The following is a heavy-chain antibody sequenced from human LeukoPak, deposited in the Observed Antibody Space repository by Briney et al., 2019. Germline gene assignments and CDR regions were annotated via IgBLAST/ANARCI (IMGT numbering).Heavy chain of an antibody. V-gene: IGHV3-33*01. Sequence: GGSLRLSCAASGFTFSSYGMHRVRQAPGKGLEWVAVIWYDGSKKFYADSVKGRFTISRDNSKSTVDLQMNSLRAEDTAVYYCAREGERIMITFGGVIVRGSFDYWGQGTLVTVSS. CDR3: AREGERIMITFGGVIVRGSFDY. D-gene: IGHD3-16*02. CDR2: IWYDGSKK. J-gene: IGHJ4*02. CDR1: GFTFSSYG.